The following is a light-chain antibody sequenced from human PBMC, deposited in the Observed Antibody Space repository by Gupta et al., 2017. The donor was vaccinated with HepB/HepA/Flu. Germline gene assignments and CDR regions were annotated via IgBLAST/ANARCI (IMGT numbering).Light chain of an antibody. V-gene: IGKV1-39*01. CDR2: AAS. CDR3: HQHANTPPLT. Sequence: DKQMTPSPSSLSASVGDRVTITCRASQSISSYLNWYQQKPGKAPKLLIYAASSLQSGVPSRFGSSGCATDFTLTISSRQPEDFAAYYCHQHANTPPLTFGGGTXVEIK. J-gene: IGKJ4*01. CDR1: QSISSY.